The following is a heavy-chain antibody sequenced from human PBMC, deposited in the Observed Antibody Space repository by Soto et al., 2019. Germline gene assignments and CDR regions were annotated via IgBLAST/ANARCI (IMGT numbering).Heavy chain of an antibody. J-gene: IGHJ5*02. V-gene: IGHV4-34*01. CDR1: GGSFSGYY. Sequence: SETLSLTCAVYGGSFSGYYWSWIRQPPGKGLEWIGEINHSGSTNYNPSLKSRVTISVDTSKNQFSLKLSSVTAADTAVYYCARVGGSPHWFALCGQGTLFPASS. CDR3: ARVGGSPHWFAL. D-gene: IGHD2-15*01. CDR2: INHSGST.